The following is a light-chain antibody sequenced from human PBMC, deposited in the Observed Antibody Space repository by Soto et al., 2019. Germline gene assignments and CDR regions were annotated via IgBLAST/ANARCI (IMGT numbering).Light chain of an antibody. J-gene: IGKJ2*01. CDR3: HQRTSWPDT. Sequence: EIVLTQSPATLSLSPGERATLSCRASQSVSTSLAWHQQKPGQAPRLLIYDASNRATGIPARFSGTGSGTDFTLTISSLEPEDFAVYYYHQRTSWPDTFGQGTKLEIK. V-gene: IGKV3-11*01. CDR1: QSVSTS. CDR2: DAS.